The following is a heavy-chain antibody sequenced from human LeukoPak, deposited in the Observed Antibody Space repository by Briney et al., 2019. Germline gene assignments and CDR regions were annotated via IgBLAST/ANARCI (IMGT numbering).Heavy chain of an antibody. Sequence: SETLSLTCTVSGDSISSYYWSWIRQPPGKGLEWIGYRYYSGSTNYNPSLKSRVTISLDISKNQFSLNLRSVTAADTAVYYCARAASGSNDYWGQGTLVTVSS. V-gene: IGHV4-59*01. J-gene: IGHJ4*01. CDR1: GDSISSYY. CDR3: ARAASGSNDY. CDR2: RYYSGST. D-gene: IGHD3-22*01.